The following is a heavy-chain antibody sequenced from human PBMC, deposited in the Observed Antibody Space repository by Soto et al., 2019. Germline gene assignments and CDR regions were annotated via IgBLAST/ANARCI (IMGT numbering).Heavy chain of an antibody. D-gene: IGHD5-18*01. CDR1: GFTFNNAW. CDR3: AIVGYTFGYASKT. CDR2: IKNKIDGGTT. Sequence: EEQLVESGGGLVEPGGSLRLSCAASGFTFNNAWMSWVRQAPGKGLEWVGRIKNKIDGGTTDYAAPVKGRFTISRDDSKNTVYLQMNSLKTDDTAVYYCAIVGYTFGYASKTWGQGTLVAVSS. J-gene: IGHJ4*02. V-gene: IGHV3-15*01.